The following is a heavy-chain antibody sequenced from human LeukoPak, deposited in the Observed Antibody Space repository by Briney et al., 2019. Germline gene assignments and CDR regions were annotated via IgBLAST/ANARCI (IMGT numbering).Heavy chain of an antibody. V-gene: IGHV3-73*01. CDR1: GVNQRESR. CDR2: IRGKRDNYET. CDR3: ARQTVSCHDY. D-gene: IGHD2-2*01. Sequence: GGSLRLSCVASGVNQRESRLRWVSLAPGKGLDWVAHIRGKRDNYETAYAASVKDRFGLSSDHSVNTALLQVNSLNTDDSAGYFCARQTVSCHDYWGRGTLVTVSS. J-gene: IGHJ4*02.